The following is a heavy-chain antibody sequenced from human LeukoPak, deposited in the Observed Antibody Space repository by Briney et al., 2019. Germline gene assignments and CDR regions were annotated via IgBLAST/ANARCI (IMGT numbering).Heavy chain of an antibody. CDR2: IRSKANSYAT. CDR3: TRQLGYCSSTSCLS. J-gene: IGHJ5*02. CDR1: GFTFSGSA. Sequence: GSLRLSCAASGFTFSGSAMHWVRQASRKGLEWVGRIRSKANSYATAYAASVKGRFTISRDDSKNTAYLQMNSLKTEDTAVYYCTRQLGYCSSTSCLSWGQGTLVTVSS. V-gene: IGHV3-73*01. D-gene: IGHD2-2*01.